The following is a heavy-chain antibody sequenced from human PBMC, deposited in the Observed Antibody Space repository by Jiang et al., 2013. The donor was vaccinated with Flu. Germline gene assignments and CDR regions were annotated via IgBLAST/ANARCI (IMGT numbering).Heavy chain of an antibody. Sequence: GPGLVKPSETLSLTCTVSGGSISSYYWSWIRQPPGKGLEWIGYIYYSGSTNYNPSLKSRVTISVDTSKNQFSLKLSSVTAADTAVYYCARFPYGGIYYFDYWGQGTLVTVSS. CDR2: IYYSGST. CDR3: ARFPYGGIYYFDY. CDR1: GGSISSYY. V-gene: IGHV4-59*08. J-gene: IGHJ4*02. D-gene: IGHD4/OR15-4a*01.